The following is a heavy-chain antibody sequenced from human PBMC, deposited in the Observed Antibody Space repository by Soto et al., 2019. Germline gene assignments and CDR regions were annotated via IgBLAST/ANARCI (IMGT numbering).Heavy chain of an antibody. CDR1: GYTFTSYA. J-gene: IGHJ4*02. CDR3: ATNLVVVAVYYSDY. CDR2: INAGNGNT. Sequence: ASVKVSCKASGYTFTSYAMHWVRQAPGQSLEWIGWINAGNGNTKYSQKFQGRVTITRDTSASTAYMELSSLRSEDTAVYYCATNLVVVAVYYSDYSGQGTLVNVSS. V-gene: IGHV1-3*01. D-gene: IGHD2-15*01.